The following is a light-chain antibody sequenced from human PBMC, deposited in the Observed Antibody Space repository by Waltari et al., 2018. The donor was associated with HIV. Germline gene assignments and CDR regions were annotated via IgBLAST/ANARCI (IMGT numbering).Light chain of an antibody. J-gene: IGLJ3*02. CDR2: GNS. CDR1: SSNIGAGHH. CDR3: QSYDSSLTTWV. Sequence: QSVLTQPPSVCGAPGQRVTIPCPGSSSNIGAGHHLHWYQQLPGTAPKLLIYGNSNRPTGFPDRFSGSKSGTSASLAIAGLQAADEADYYCQSYDSSLTTWVFGGGTKLTVL. V-gene: IGLV1-40*01.